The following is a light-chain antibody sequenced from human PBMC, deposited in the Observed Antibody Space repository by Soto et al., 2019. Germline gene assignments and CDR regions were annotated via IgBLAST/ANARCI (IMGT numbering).Light chain of an antibody. CDR3: QQYYSTPIT. Sequence: DIVMTQSPDSLAVSLGERATINCKSSQSILYSSNNKEKLAWYQQKPGQPPNLLIYWASTRESGVPGRFSGSGSGTDFTLTISSLQAEDVAVYYCQQYYSTPITFGQGTRLEIK. CDR2: WAS. V-gene: IGKV4-1*01. CDR1: QSILYSSNNKEK. J-gene: IGKJ5*01.